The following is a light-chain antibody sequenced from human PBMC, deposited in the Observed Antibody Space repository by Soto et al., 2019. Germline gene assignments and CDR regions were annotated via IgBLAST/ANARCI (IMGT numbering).Light chain of an antibody. CDR1: SSNIGSNT. CDR2: SNN. Sequence: SVLPQPPSASGTPGQRVALSCSGSSSNIGSNTVNWYQQLPGTAPKLLIYSNNQRPSGVPDRFSGSKSGTSASLAISGLQSEDEPDYYCAAWDDSLNGLYVFGTGTKVTVL. J-gene: IGLJ1*01. CDR3: AAWDDSLNGLYV. V-gene: IGLV1-44*01.